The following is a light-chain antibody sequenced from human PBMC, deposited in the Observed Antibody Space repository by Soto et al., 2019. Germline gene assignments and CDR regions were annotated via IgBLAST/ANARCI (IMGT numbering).Light chain of an antibody. CDR1: NSDVGSYYL. CDR3: CSYAGSTIPLYV. V-gene: IGLV2-23*02. Sequence: QSVLTQPASVSGSPGQSITISCTGTNSDVGSYYLVSWYQQHPGKAPKLMIYEVSKRPSGVSKRFSGSKSGNTASLTISGLQAGDEVVYYFCSYAGSTIPLYVLGTGTKVPAL. CDR2: EVS. J-gene: IGLJ1*01.